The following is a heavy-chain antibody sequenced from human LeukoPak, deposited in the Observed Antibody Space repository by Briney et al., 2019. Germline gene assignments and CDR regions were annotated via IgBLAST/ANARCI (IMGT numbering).Heavy chain of an antibody. CDR3: ARDVSGWSFDY. D-gene: IGHD6-19*01. J-gene: IGHJ4*02. CDR2: ISAGSGDT. Sequence: GASVKVSRKASGYTFTSYAIHWVRQAPGQKLEWMGWISAGSGDTEWSQKFQGRVTMTRDTSASTASMELSSLRSEDTAVYYCARDVSGWSFDYWGQGTLVTVSS. CDR1: GYTFTSYA. V-gene: IGHV1-3*01.